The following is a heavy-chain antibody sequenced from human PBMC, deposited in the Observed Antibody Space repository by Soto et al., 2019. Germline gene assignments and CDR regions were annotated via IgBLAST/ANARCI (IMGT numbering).Heavy chain of an antibody. V-gene: IGHV3-21*01. CDR2: ISSSSSYI. D-gene: IGHD5-12*01. J-gene: IGHJ4*02. CDR1: GFTFSSYS. Sequence: GGSLILSCAASGFTFSSYSMNWVRQAPGKGLEWVSSISSSSSYIYYADSVKGRFTISRDNAKNSLYLQMNSLRAEDTAVYYCARDRAYDKIFDYWGQGTLVTVSS. CDR3: ARDRAYDKIFDY.